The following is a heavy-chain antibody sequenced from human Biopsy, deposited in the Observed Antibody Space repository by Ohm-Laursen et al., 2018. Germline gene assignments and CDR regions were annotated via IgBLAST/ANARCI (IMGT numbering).Heavy chain of an antibody. D-gene: IGHD3-10*01. CDR2: ISGSGVTK. Sequence: SLRLSCGASGFTFGDYYMSWIRQAPGKGLEWLSYISGSGVTKMYADSVKGRFTVSRDNAKNSLYLEMNNLTVEDTAVYYCATDGAGSYNENWGQGTLVSVSS. CDR3: ATDGAGSYNEN. J-gene: IGHJ4*02. V-gene: IGHV3-11*01. CDR1: GFTFGDYY.